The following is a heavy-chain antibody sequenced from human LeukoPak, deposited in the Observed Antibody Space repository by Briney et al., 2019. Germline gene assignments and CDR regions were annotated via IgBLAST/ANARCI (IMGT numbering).Heavy chain of an antibody. CDR2: IYYSGST. J-gene: IGHJ4*02. Sequence: SETLSLTCTVSGGSISSGGYYWSWIRQHPGKGLEWIGYIYYSGSTYYNPSLKSRVTISVDTSKNQFSLKLSSVTAADTAVYYCARDHTNYGYFDYWGQGTLVTVSS. V-gene: IGHV4-31*03. D-gene: IGHD4-17*01. CDR1: GGSISSGGYY. CDR3: ARDHTNYGYFDY.